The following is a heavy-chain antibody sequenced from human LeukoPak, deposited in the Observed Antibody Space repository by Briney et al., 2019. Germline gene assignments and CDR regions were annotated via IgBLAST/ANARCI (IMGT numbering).Heavy chain of an antibody. CDR3: AKEVYSSGWYGDDAFDI. Sequence: PGGSLRLSCAASGFTFSSYAMSWVRRAPGKGLEWVSAISGSGGSTYYADSVKGRFTISRDNSKNTLYLQMNSLRAEDTAVYYCAKEVYSSGWYGDDAFDIWGQGTMVTVSS. V-gene: IGHV3-23*01. CDR2: ISGSGGST. D-gene: IGHD6-19*01. J-gene: IGHJ3*02. CDR1: GFTFSSYA.